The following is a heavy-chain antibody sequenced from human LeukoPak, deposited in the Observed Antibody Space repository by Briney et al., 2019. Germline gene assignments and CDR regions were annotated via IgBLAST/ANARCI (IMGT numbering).Heavy chain of an antibody. CDR3: ARAPKFYSSGWADAFDI. D-gene: IGHD6-19*01. V-gene: IGHV4-39*07. CDR1: GGSISSSSYY. CDR2: IYYSGST. J-gene: IGHJ3*02. Sequence: SETLSLTCTVSGGSISSSSYYWGWIRQPPGKGLEWIGSIYYSGSTYYNPSLKSRVTISVDTSKNQFSLKLSSVTAADTAVYYCARAPKFYSSGWADAFDIWGQGTMVTVSS.